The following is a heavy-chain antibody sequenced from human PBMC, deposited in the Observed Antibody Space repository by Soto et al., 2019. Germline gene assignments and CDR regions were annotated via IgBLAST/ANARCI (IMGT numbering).Heavy chain of an antibody. Sequence: QVLLVQSGADVKKPGASVKVSCKTSGYTFTEFDINWVRQAPGQGLEWMGWMNTNTGNTGYAQKSQGRVTMTRDTSIRPAYMELRGLRSEDPAVYYCARVVRFFGGNAGYWGQGTLVPVSS. D-gene: IGHD3-3*01. CDR3: ARVVRFFGGNAGY. J-gene: IGHJ4*02. CDR2: MNTNTGNT. V-gene: IGHV1-8*01. CDR1: GYTFTEFD.